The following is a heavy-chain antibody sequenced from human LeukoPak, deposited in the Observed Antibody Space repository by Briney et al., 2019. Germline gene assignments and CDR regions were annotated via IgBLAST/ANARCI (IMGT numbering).Heavy chain of an antibody. D-gene: IGHD2-15*01. Sequence: PGGSLRLSCAASGFTFSSYAMSWVRQAPGKGLERVSGISGSGGSTHYADSVKDRFTISRDSSKNTLYLQMNSLRAEDTAVYYCAKETVVVVAATPDAFDIWGQGTMVTVSS. CDR2: ISGSGGST. V-gene: IGHV3-23*01. CDR1: GFTFSSYA. CDR3: AKETVVVVAATPDAFDI. J-gene: IGHJ3*02.